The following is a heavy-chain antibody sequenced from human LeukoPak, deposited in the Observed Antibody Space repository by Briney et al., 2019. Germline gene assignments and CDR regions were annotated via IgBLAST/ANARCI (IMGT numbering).Heavy chain of an antibody. CDR3: ARERRIYGDYGTYYYGMDV. CDR1: GYTFTGYY. CDR2: INPNSGGT. D-gene: IGHD4-17*01. J-gene: IGHJ6*02. V-gene: IGHV1-2*02. Sequence: ASVKVSCKASGYTFTGYYMHWVRQAPGQGLEWMGWINPNSGGTNYAQKFQGRATMTRDTSISTAYMELSRLRSDGTAVYYCARERRIYGDYGTYYYGMDVWGQGTTVTVSS.